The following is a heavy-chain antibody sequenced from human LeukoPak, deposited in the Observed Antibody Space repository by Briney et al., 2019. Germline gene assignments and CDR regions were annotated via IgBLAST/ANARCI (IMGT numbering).Heavy chain of an antibody. Sequence: GGSLRLSCAASGFTFSSYWMHWVRQAPGEGLVWVSRINSDGSRTSYADSVKSRFTISRDNAKNTLYLQMNSLRAEDTAVYYCARDGRKTYYMDVWGKGTTVTVSS. CDR3: ARDGRKTYYMDV. CDR1: GFTFSSYW. V-gene: IGHV3-74*01. CDR2: INSDGSRT. J-gene: IGHJ6*03.